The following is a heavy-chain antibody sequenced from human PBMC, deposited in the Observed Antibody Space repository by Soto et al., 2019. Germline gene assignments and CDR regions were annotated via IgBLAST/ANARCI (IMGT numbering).Heavy chain of an antibody. Sequence: PGGFLRLSSAASGFSFRSYEMHWVPQAPGKGLECVAVISYDGSNKYYAVSVKGRFTISRDNSKNTLYLQMNSLRAEDTAVYYCARDPVPPLGYCSGGSCYAFDYWGQGTLVTVSS. CDR3: ARDPVPPLGYCSGGSCYAFDY. V-gene: IGHV3-30-3*01. CDR1: GFSFRSYE. D-gene: IGHD2-15*01. CDR2: ISYDGSNK. J-gene: IGHJ4*02.